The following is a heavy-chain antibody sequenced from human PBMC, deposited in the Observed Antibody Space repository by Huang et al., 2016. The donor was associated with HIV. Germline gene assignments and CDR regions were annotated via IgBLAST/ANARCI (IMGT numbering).Heavy chain of an antibody. Sequence: EVHLVESGGGLVQPGGSLRLSCAASGFTFSIYAMNWIRQAPGKGLEWVSKIDNMGYTVYYADSVKGRFTISRDNAKNSLYLQMSSLNVDDTAVYYCEGGGYWGQGTPITVSS. J-gene: IGHJ4*02. CDR1: GFTFSIYA. CDR2: IDNMGYTV. D-gene: IGHD3-16*01. V-gene: IGHV3-48*01. CDR3: EGGGY.